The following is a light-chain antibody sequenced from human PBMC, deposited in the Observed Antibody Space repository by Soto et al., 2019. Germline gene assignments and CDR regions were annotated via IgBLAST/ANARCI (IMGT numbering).Light chain of an antibody. CDR3: QEYDNWPPWT. V-gene: IGKV3-15*01. CDR1: QSVSSN. Sequence: EIVMTQSPSTLSVSPGERATLSCRASQSVSSNLAWYQQKPGQAPRLLIYAASTRATDIPARFSGSGSGTDFTLTISGLQSEDFAVYYCQEYDNWPPWTFGQGTKVDIK. J-gene: IGKJ1*01. CDR2: AAS.